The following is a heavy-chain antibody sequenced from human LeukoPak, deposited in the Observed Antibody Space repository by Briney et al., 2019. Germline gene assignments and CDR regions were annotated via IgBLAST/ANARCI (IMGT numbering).Heavy chain of an antibody. D-gene: IGHD4-11*01. J-gene: IGHJ6*02. V-gene: IGHV3-9*01. CDR3: AKGMTTVTYYGMDV. CDR1: GFTFDDYA. CDR2: ISWNSGSI. Sequence: PGRSLRLSCAASGFTFDDYAMHWVRQAPGKGLEWVSGISWNSGSIGYADSVKGRFTISRDNAKNSLYLQMNSLRAEDTALYYCAKGMTTVTYYGMDVWGQGTTVTVSS.